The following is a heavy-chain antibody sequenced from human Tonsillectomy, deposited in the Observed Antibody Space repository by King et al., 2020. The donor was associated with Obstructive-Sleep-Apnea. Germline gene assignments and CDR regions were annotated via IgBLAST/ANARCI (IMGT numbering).Heavy chain of an antibody. V-gene: IGHV1-3*01. CDR3: ARSREVPAANLLCMDV. CDR2: INAGNGNT. CDR1: GYTFTSYA. D-gene: IGHD2-2*01. J-gene: IGHJ6*02. Sequence: QLVQSGAEVKKPGASVKVSCKASGYTFTSYAMHWVRQAPGQRLEWMGWINAGNGNTKYSQKFQGRVTITRDTSASTAYMELSSLRSEDTDVYYCARSREVPAANLLCMDVWGQGTTVTVSS.